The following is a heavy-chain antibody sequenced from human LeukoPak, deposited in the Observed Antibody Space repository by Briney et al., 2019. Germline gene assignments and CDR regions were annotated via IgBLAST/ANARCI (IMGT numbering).Heavy chain of an antibody. CDR2: ISSSSTTI. J-gene: IGHJ3*02. V-gene: IGHV3-48*04. CDR3: ARVMSGYSSSFDI. Sequence: GGALRLSCAASGFTFSDSSMNLVRQAPGEGVEGGSYISSSSTTIYYADSVKGRFTISRDNAKNSLYLQMNSLRAEDTAVYYCARVMSGYSSSFDIWGQGTMVTVSS. CDR1: GFTFSDSS. D-gene: IGHD6-13*01.